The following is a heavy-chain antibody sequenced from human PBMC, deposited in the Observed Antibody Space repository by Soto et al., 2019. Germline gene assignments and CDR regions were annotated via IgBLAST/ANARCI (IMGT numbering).Heavy chain of an antibody. Sequence: QVQLVQSGAEVKKPGSSVKVSCKASGGTFSSYAISWVRQAPGQGLEWMGGMIPIFGTANYAQKFQGRVTITADKSTSTAYMELSSLRSEDTAVYYCARRGYGDYGVHYYYGMDVWGQGTTVTVSS. CDR3: ARRGYGDYGVHYYYGMDV. CDR2: MIPIFGTA. J-gene: IGHJ6*02. D-gene: IGHD4-17*01. V-gene: IGHV1-69*06. CDR1: GGTFSSYA.